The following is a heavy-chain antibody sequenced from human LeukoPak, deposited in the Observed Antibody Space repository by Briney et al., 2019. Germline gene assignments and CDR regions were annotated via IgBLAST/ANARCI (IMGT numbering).Heavy chain of an antibody. CDR3: AREVTTWRYFDY. CDR2: ISYDGSNK. D-gene: IGHD4-17*01. CDR1: GFTFSSYG. Sequence: GGSLRLSCAASGFTFSSYGMHWVRQAPGKGLEWVAVISYDGSNKYYADSVKGRFTISRDNAKNSLYLQTNSLRAEDTAVYYCAREVTTWRYFDYWGQGTLVTVSS. V-gene: IGHV3-30*03. J-gene: IGHJ4*02.